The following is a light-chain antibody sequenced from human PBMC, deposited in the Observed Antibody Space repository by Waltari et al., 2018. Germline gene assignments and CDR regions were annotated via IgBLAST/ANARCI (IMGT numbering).Light chain of an antibody. J-gene: IGKJ2*02. CDR3: QQRTNWPRT. V-gene: IGKV3-11*01. CDR1: QTISTY. Sequence: EIVLTQSPATLSLSPGEGATLSCSASQTISTYLAWYQQKAGQAPRLLIYDASKRATGIPARFSGSGSGTDFTLTISSLEPEDFALYYCQQRTNWPRTFGQGTKLEIK. CDR2: DAS.